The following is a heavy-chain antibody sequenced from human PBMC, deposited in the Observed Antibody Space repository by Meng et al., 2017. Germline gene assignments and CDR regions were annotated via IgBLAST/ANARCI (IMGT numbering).Heavy chain of an antibody. CDR3: ARRVAVAGNTSRVRWFDP. D-gene: IGHD6-19*01. CDR1: GYTFTDYY. CDR2: INPHSGGT. V-gene: IGHV1-2*02. Sequence: GQPVHGGAEVKKPGASVKVSCKASGYTFTDYYLHWVRQAPGQGLEWMGWINPHSGGTYFAQNFQGRVTLTSDTSISTAYMELSRLRSDDTAMYYCARRVAVAGNTSRVRWFDPWGQGTLVTVSS. J-gene: IGHJ5*02.